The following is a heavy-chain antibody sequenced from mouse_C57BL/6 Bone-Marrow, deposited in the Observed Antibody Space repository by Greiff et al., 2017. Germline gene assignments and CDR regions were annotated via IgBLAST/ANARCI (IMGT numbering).Heavy chain of an antibody. CDR3: ASGIYYYGGGAFDY. V-gene: IGHV1-26*01. CDR1: GYTFTDYY. Sequence: VQLQQSGPELVKPGASVKISCKASGYTFTDYYMNWVKQSHGKSLEWIGDINPNNGGTSYNQKFKGKATLTVDKSSSTAYMALRSLTSEDSAVYYCASGIYYYGGGAFDYWGQGTTLTVSS. J-gene: IGHJ2*01. D-gene: IGHD1-1*02. CDR2: INPNNGGT.